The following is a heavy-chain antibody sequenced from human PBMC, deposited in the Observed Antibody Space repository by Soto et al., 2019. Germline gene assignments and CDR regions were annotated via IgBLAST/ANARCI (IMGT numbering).Heavy chain of an antibody. CDR3: ARDRRYSSSWYDAMDV. CDR1: GFTVSSNY. J-gene: IGHJ6*02. D-gene: IGHD6-13*01. CDR2: IYSGGST. V-gene: IGHV3-53*01. Sequence: GGSLRLSCAASGFTVSSNYMSWVRQAPGKGLEWVSVIYSGGSTYYADSVKGRFTISRDNSKNTLYLQMNSLRAEDTAVYYCARDRRYSSSWYDAMDVWGQGTTVTLSS.